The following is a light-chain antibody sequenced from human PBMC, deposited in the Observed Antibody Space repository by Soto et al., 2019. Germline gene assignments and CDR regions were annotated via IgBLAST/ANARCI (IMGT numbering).Light chain of an antibody. J-gene: IGKJ1*01. V-gene: IGKV2-28*01. CDR3: MQALEART. CDR1: QSLLYSNGYNY. CDR2: LGS. Sequence: DIVMTQSPLSLPVTPGEPASISCRSSQSLLYSNGYNYLDWYLQKPGQSPQLLIYLGSNRASGVPDRFSGSGSGTDFTLKISRVVAEDVGVYYCMQALEARTFGQGTKV.